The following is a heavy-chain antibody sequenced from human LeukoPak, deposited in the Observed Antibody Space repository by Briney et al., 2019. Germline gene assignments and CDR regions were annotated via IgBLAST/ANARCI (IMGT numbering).Heavy chain of an antibody. J-gene: IGHJ4*02. Sequence: GGSLRLSCAASGFTFSSYAMHWVRQAPGKGLEWVAVISYDGSNKYYADSVKGRFTISRDNSKNTLYLQMNSLRAEDTAGYYCARAYYYDSRGYSRHYFDYWGQGPLVTVSS. V-gene: IGHV3-30-3*01. CDR2: ISYDGSNK. CDR1: GFTFSSYA. D-gene: IGHD3-22*01. CDR3: ARAYYYDSRGYSRHYFDY.